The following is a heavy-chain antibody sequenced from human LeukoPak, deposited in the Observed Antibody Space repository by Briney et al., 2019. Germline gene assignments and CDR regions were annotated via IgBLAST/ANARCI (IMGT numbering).Heavy chain of an antibody. Sequence: PGGSLRLSCAASGFTFSSYGIHWVRQAPGKGLEWVAVIWYDGSKKYYADSVKSRFTISRDDSKNTLYLQMNSLRAEDTAVYYCARDFGVTNYHFDYWGQGTLVTVSS. CDR1: GFTFSSYG. CDR3: ARDFGVTNYHFDY. CDR2: IWYDGSKK. D-gene: IGHD3-16*01. V-gene: IGHV3-33*01. J-gene: IGHJ4*02.